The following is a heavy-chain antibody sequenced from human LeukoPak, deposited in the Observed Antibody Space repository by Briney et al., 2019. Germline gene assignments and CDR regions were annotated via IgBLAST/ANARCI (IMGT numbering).Heavy chain of an antibody. CDR3: ARALAYCGGDCYFGGGD. V-gene: IGHV3-23*01. Sequence: GGSLRLSCAASGFTFSSYAMSWVRQAPGKGLEWVSAISGSGGSTYYADSVKGRFTISRDNSKNTLYLQMNSLRAEDTAVYYCARALAYCGGDCYFGGGDWGQGTLVTVSS. CDR1: GFTFSSYA. J-gene: IGHJ4*02. D-gene: IGHD2-21*02. CDR2: ISGSGGST.